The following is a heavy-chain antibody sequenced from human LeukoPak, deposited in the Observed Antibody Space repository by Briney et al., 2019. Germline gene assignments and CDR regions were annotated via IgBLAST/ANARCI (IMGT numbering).Heavy chain of an antibody. Sequence: SSETLSLTCAVYGGSFSGYYWSWIRQPPGKGLEWIGEINHSGSTNYNPSLKSRVTISVDTSENQFSLKLSSVTAADTAVYYCARGDSRRAYYYDSSGYYYGYWGQGTLVTVSS. CDR1: GGSFSGYY. CDR3: ARGDSRRAYYYDSSGYYYGY. J-gene: IGHJ4*02. CDR2: INHSGST. V-gene: IGHV4-34*01. D-gene: IGHD3-22*01.